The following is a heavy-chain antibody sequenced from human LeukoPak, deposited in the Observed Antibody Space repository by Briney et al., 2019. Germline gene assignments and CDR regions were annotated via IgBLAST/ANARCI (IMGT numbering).Heavy chain of an antibody. CDR1: GFTFSSYA. D-gene: IGHD3-9*01. CDR2: ISGSGGST. CDR3: AKDYSDILDPYSFDY. V-gene: IGHV3-23*01. J-gene: IGHJ4*02. Sequence: GGSLRLSCAASGFTFSSYAMSWVRQAPGKGLEWVPAISGSGGSTYYADSVKGRFTISRDNSKNTLYLQMNSLRAEDTAVYYCAKDYSDILDPYSFDYWGQGTLVTVSS.